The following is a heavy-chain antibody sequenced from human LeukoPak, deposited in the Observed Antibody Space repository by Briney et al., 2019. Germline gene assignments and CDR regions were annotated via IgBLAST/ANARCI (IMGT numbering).Heavy chain of an antibody. Sequence: ASAKVSCKASGGTFSSYAISWVRQAPGQGLEWMGGIIPIFGTANYAQKFQGRVTITADESTSTAYMELSSLRSEDTAVYYCARSLIAAAVDYFDYWGQGTLVTVSS. CDR1: GGTFSSYA. D-gene: IGHD6-13*01. V-gene: IGHV1-69*13. CDR2: IIPIFGTA. CDR3: ARSLIAAAVDYFDY. J-gene: IGHJ4*02.